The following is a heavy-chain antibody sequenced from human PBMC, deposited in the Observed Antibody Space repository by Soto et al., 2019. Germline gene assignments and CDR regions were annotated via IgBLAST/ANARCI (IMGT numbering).Heavy chain of an antibody. CDR1: GFTFSEYS. CDR3: VKVSTFYDILTGYYSTNFFDP. J-gene: IGHJ5*02. Sequence: GGSLRLSCSASGFTFSEYSMHWVRQAPGKGLQYVSTISSDGDITYYADSVRGRFTISRDNSKNTLYLQMNSLRPEDTAVYYCVKVSTFYDILTGYYSTNFFDPWGQGTLVTVSS. V-gene: IGHV3-64D*06. D-gene: IGHD3-9*01. CDR2: ISSDGDIT.